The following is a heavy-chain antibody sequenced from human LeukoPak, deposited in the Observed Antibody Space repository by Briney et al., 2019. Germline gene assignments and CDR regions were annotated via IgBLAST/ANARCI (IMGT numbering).Heavy chain of an antibody. D-gene: IGHD4/OR15-4a*01. V-gene: IGHV3-23*01. Sequence: GGSLRLSCAASGFTFSSYAMTWVRQAPGKGLEWVSAISASGGSTYYADSVKGRFTISRDNSKNTLYLQMNSLRAEDTAVYYCARRAGAYSHPYDYWGQGTLVTVSS. CDR3: ARRAGAYSHPYDY. CDR1: GFTFSSYA. CDR2: ISASGGST. J-gene: IGHJ4*02.